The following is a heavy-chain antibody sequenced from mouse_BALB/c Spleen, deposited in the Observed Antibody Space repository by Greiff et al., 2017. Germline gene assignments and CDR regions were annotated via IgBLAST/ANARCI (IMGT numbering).Heavy chain of an antibody. V-gene: IGHV1S135*01. Sequence: VQLKESGPELMKPGASVKISCKASGYSFTSYYMHWVKQSHGKSLEWIGYIDPFNGGTSYNQKFKGKATLTVDKSSSTAYMHLSSLTSEDSAVYYCARNYGSSLYAMDYWGQGTSVTVSS. CDR2: IDPFNGGT. CDR1: GYSFTSYY. CDR3: ARNYGSSLYAMDY. J-gene: IGHJ4*01. D-gene: IGHD1-1*01.